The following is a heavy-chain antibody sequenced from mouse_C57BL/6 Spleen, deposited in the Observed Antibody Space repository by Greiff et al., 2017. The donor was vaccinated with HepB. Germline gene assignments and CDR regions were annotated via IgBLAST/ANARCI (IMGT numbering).Heavy chain of an antibody. Sequence: QVQLQQPGAELVKPGASVKLSCKASGYTFTSYWMHWVKQRPGQGLEWIGMIHPNSGSTNYNEKFKSKATLTVDKSSSTAYMQLSSLTSEDSAVYYCAFYYYGSISLGYWGQGTTLTVSS. CDR1: GYTFTSYW. CDR2: IHPNSGST. D-gene: IGHD1-1*01. V-gene: IGHV1-64*01. J-gene: IGHJ2*01. CDR3: AFYYYGSISLGY.